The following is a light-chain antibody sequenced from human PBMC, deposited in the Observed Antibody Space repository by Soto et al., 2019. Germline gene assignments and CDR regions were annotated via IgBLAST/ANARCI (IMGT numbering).Light chain of an antibody. CDR3: QQYGGSTRT. CDR1: QSVSSN. Sequence: ETVMTQSPATLSVSPGERATLSCRTSQSVSSNLAWYQHKPGQAPRLLIYGASTRATGIPDRISGSGSGTDFTLTISRVEPEDVAVYYCQQYGGSTRTFGQGTKVDIK. V-gene: IGKV3-20*01. J-gene: IGKJ1*01. CDR2: GAS.